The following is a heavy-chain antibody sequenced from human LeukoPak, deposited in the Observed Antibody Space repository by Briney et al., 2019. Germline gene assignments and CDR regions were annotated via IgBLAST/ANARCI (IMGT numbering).Heavy chain of an antibody. CDR2: IYYSGST. Sequence: SETLSLTCTVSGDSISSYYWSWIRQPPGKGLEWIVYIYYSGSTNYTPSLKSRVTISVDTSKNQFSLKLSSVTAADTAVYYCARMWDSRYTYGFRHFDVWGRGTLVTVSS. V-gene: IGHV4-59*01. CDR1: GDSISSYY. CDR3: ARMWDSRYTYGFRHFDV. D-gene: IGHD5-18*01. J-gene: IGHJ2*01.